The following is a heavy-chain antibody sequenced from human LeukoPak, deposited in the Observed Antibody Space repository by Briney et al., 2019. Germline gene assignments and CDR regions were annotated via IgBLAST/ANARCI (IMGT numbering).Heavy chain of an antibody. CDR1: GFTFSTYA. V-gene: IGHV3-23*01. D-gene: IGHD6-13*01. Sequence: GGSLRLSCAASGFTFSTYAMSWVRQAPGKGLKWISAINTGGRTYYSDSVKGRFTISRDNSKNTVFLQMNSLRAEDTAVYYCAKDQGNFDYWGQGTLVTVSS. J-gene: IGHJ4*02. CDR2: INTGGRT. CDR3: AKDQGNFDY.